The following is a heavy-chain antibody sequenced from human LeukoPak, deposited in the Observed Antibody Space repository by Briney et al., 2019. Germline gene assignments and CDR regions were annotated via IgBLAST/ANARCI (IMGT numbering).Heavy chain of an antibody. CDR1: GGSFSGYY. D-gene: IGHD6-19*01. CDR3: ARVAGGWYYFDY. Sequence: PSETLSLTCAVYGGSFSGYYWSWIRQPPGKGLEWIGEINHRGSTNYNPSLKSRVTISVDTSKNQFSLKLRSVTAADTAVYYCARVAGGWYYFDYWGQGTLVTVSS. CDR2: INHRGST. V-gene: IGHV4-34*01. J-gene: IGHJ4*02.